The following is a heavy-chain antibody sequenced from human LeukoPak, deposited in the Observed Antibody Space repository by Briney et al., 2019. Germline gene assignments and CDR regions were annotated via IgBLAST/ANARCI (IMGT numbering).Heavy chain of an antibody. CDR1: GFTFSSYA. CDR3: ARSLRVVVAATSYFDY. CDR2: ISGSGGST. V-gene: IGHV3-23*01. J-gene: IGHJ4*02. D-gene: IGHD2-15*01. Sequence: GGSLRLSCAASGFTFSSYAMSWVRQAPGQGLEWVSAISGSGGSTYYADSVKGRFTISRDNSKNTLYLQMNSLRAEDTAVYYCARSLRVVVAATSYFDYWGQGTLVTVSS.